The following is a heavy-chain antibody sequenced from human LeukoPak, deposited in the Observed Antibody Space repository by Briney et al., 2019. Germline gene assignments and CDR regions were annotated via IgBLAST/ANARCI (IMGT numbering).Heavy chain of an antibody. CDR3: ARVATNDRRNAFDI. CDR1: GXTFXSXX. CDR2: IKKXGGLT. V-gene: IGHV3-64*01. J-gene: IGHJ3*02. Sequence: GGSLRLSCAASGXTFXSXXXXXVXXXPGXXXXFXLAIKKXGGLTYYANSVKGRFTISRDNPKNTLYLQMGSLRAEDMAVYYCARVATNDRRNAFDIWGQGTMVTVSS. D-gene: IGHD2-8*01.